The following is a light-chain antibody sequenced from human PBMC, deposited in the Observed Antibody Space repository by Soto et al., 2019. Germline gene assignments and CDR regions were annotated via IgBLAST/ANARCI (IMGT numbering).Light chain of an antibody. CDR2: DTS. Sequence: EIGLTHSPATVSSSPGERATLSCRASQSVSNKLAWYQHKPGQAPRLLIYDTSNRATGIPARFSGSGSGTEFTLTISSLQSEDIAVYYCQHYNNWPWAFGQGTRLEI. V-gene: IGKV3D-15*01. CDR3: QHYNNWPWA. CDR1: QSVSNK. J-gene: IGKJ5*01.